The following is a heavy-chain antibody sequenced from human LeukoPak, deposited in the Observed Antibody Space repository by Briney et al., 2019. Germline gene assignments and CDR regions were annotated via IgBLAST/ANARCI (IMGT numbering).Heavy chain of an antibody. Sequence: GGSLRLSCTTSGFTFGDYAMSWVRQAPGQGLEWINFIRSKAYGGTTEYAASVKGRFTISRDDSKSIAYLQMNSLKTEDTAVYYCSRFSRGMTTSAFDYWGQGTLVTVSS. CDR3: SRFSRGMTTSAFDY. J-gene: IGHJ4*02. V-gene: IGHV3-49*04. D-gene: IGHD4-11*01. CDR2: IRSKAYGGTT. CDR1: GFTFGDYA.